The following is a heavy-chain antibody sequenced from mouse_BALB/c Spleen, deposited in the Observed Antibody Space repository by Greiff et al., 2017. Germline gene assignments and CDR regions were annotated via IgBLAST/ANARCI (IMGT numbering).Heavy chain of an antibody. Sequence: QVHVKQPGAELVKPGASVKMSCKASGYTFTSYWMHWVKQRPGQGLEWIGVIDPSDSYTSYNQKFKGKATLTVDTSSSTAYMQLSSLTSEDSAVYYCTRGRWDDYWGQGTTLTVSS. J-gene: IGHJ2*01. CDR2: IDPSDSYT. CDR3: TRGRWDDY. D-gene: IGHD4-1*01. V-gene: IGHV1S127*01. CDR1: GYTFTSYW.